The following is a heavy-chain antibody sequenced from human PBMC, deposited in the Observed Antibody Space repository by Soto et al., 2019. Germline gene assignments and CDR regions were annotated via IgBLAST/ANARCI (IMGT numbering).Heavy chain of an antibody. Sequence: SETLSLTCTVSSDSISSYYWSWIRQPPGKRLEWIGYISYSGSTDYNPPLKSRVTISGDTSKNQFSLKVSSVTAADTAVYYCARGTSWQLPFDYWGQGTLVTVSS. D-gene: IGHD6-13*01. CDR3: ARGTSWQLPFDY. V-gene: IGHV4-59*01. CDR2: ISYSGST. J-gene: IGHJ4*02. CDR1: SDSISSYY.